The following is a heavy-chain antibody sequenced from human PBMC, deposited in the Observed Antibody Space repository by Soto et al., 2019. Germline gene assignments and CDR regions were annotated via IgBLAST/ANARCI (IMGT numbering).Heavy chain of an antibody. CDR1: GGSFSGYY. D-gene: IGHD5-12*01. V-gene: IGHV4-34*01. J-gene: IGHJ4*02. CDR3: ASSGSGYDLTKVGY. CDR2: INHSGST. Sequence: SETLSLTCAVYGGSFSGYYWSWIRQPPGKGLEWIGEINHSGSTNYNPSLKSRVTISVDTSKNQFSLKLSSVTAADTVVYYCASSGSGYDLTKVGYWGQGTLVTVSS.